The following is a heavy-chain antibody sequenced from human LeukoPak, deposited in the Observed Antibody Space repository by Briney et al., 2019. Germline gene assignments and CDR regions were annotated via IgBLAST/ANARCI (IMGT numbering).Heavy chain of an antibody. CDR1: GFTFSSYA. CDR3: AKWDSSGYGRPYYYYGMDV. CDR2: ISGSGGST. J-gene: IGHJ6*02. Sequence: GGSLRLSCAASGFTFSSYAMSWVRQAPGKGLEWVSAISGSGGSTYYADSVKSRFTNSRDNSKNTLYLQMNSLRAEDTAVYYCAKWDSSGYGRPYYYYGMDVWGQGTTVTVSS. D-gene: IGHD3-22*01. V-gene: IGHV3-23*01.